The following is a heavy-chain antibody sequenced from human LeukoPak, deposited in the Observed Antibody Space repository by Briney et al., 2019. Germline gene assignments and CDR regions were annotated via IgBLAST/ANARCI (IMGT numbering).Heavy chain of an antibody. Sequence: PSETLSLTCTVSGGSISSGDYYWSWIRQPPGKGLEWIGYIYYSGSTYYNPSLKSRVTISVDTSKNQFSLKLSSVTAADTAVYYCARSPRRAFGGVIVYGMDVWGQGTTVTVS. J-gene: IGHJ6*02. CDR2: IYYSGST. V-gene: IGHV4-30-4*01. CDR1: GGSISSGDYY. CDR3: ARSPRRAFGGVIVYGMDV. D-gene: IGHD3-16*02.